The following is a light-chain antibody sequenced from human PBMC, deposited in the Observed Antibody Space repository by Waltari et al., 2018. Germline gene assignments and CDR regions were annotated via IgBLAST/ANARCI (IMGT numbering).Light chain of an antibody. Sequence: DVVITQSPDFLAVSLGEGAPITCESSQSLLYTSNNKNYLAWYQQKPGQPPKILIYWASIRGSGFPDRFSGSGSGTDFTLTISGLQAEDVASYFCLQYLHTPRTFGQGTKVEIK. CDR3: LQYLHTPRT. CDR1: QSLLYTSNNKNY. CDR2: WAS. J-gene: IGKJ1*01. V-gene: IGKV4-1*01.